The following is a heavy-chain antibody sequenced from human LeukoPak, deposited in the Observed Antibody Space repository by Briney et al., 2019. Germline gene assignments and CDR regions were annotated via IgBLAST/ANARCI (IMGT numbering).Heavy chain of an antibody. CDR3: ARDRLGSFFDY. Sequence: PGGSLRLSCAASGFTFSTYAMSWVRQAPGKGLEWVSAISGSGGTTSYADSVKGRFTISRDNSKNTLYLQMNSLRAEDTAVYYCARDRLGSFFDYWGQGTLVTVSS. CDR1: GFTFSTYA. CDR2: ISGSGGTT. V-gene: IGHV3-23*01. D-gene: IGHD1-26*01. J-gene: IGHJ4*02.